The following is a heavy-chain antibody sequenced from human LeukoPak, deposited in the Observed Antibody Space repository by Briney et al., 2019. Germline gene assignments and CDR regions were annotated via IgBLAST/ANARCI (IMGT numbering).Heavy chain of an antibody. CDR2: ISTSSSYI. J-gene: IGHJ4*02. D-gene: IGHD6-13*01. Sequence: GGSLRLSCAASGFIFSSYSMNWVRQAPGKGQEWVSFISTSSSYIYYADSVKGRFTISRDNAKNSLYLQMNSLRAEDTAVYYCARASSSWYYFDYWGQGTLVTVSS. CDR3: ARASSSWYYFDY. CDR1: GFIFSSYS. V-gene: IGHV3-21*01.